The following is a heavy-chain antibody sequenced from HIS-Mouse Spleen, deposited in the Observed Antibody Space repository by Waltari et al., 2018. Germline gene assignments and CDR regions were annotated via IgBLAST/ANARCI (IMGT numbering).Heavy chain of an antibody. CDR3: AREIPYSSSWYDWYFDL. D-gene: IGHD6-13*01. V-gene: IGHV4-39*07. Sequence: QLQLQESGPGLVKPSETLSLTCTVAGGSISSSSYYWGWNRQPPGKGLEWIGVLYYSGSTHYNPSLKSRVTLSVDTSKNQFSLKLSSVTAADTAVYYCAREIPYSSSWYDWYFDLWGRGTLVTVSS. CDR2: LYYSGST. J-gene: IGHJ2*01. CDR1: GGSISSSSYY.